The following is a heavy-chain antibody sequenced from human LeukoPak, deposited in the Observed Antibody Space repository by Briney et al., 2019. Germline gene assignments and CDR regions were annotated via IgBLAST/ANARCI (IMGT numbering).Heavy chain of an antibody. D-gene: IGHD3-3*01. Sequence: SETLSLTCTVSGGSISSYYWSWIRQPPGKGLEWIGYIYYSGSTNYNPSLKSRVTISVDTSKNQFSLRLSSVTAADTAVYYCARDDSPNYDFWSGYYTGWDYYYYYMDVWGKGTTVTVSS. CDR1: GGSISSYY. CDR2: IYYSGST. CDR3: ARDDSPNYDFWSGYYTGWDYYYYYMDV. V-gene: IGHV4-59*01. J-gene: IGHJ6*03.